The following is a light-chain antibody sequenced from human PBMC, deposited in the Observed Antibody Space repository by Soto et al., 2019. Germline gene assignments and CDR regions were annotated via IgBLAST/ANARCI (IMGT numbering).Light chain of an antibody. V-gene: IGLV2-14*01. CDR2: EVS. CDR3: SSYTSSSTLYV. Sequence: QSALTQPASVSGSPGQSITISCIGTSSDVGAYNYVSWYQQHPGKAPKLMIYEVSNRPSGVSNRFSGSKSGNTASLTISGLQAEDEADYYGSSYTSSSTLYVFGTGTKLTVL. J-gene: IGLJ1*01. CDR1: SSDVGAYNY.